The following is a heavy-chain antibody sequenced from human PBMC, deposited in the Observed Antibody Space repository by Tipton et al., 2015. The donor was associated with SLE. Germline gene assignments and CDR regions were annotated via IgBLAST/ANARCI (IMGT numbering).Heavy chain of an antibody. J-gene: IGHJ4*02. CDR3: ANSDDCSDTTTSCYNY. CDR1: HFSVGSKY. D-gene: IGHD2-2*02. V-gene: IGHV3-66*02. CDR2: LYATNTA. Sequence: SLRLSCATSHFSVGSKYMSWVRQAPGKGLEWVSLLYATNTAYYADSVKGRFTISTDNSKNTLYLQMKSLRVEDTAVYYCANSDDCSDTTTSCYNYWGQGTLVTVSS.